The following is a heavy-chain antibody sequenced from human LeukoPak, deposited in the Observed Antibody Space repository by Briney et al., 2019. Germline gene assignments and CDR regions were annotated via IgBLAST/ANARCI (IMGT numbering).Heavy chain of an antibody. CDR1: GFTFSSYSMN. D-gene: IGHD3-22*01. J-gene: IGHJ4*02. V-gene: IGHV4-39*01. Sequence: GSLRLSCAASGFTFSSYSMNWVRQPPGKGLEWIGTLYDSGTTYYNPSLKSRLTISVDTSKNQFSLNLSSVTAADTAVYYCARNYYDGTGDFYWGQGTLVTVSS. CDR2: LYDSGTT. CDR3: ARNYYDGTGDFY.